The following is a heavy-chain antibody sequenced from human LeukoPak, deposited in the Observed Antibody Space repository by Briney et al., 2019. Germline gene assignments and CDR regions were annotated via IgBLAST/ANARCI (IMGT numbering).Heavy chain of an antibody. CDR3: ARVTSSSWYSVDV. D-gene: IGHD6-13*01. CDR1: GYTFTSYA. Sequence: ASVKVSCKASGYTFTSYAMHWVRQAPGQRLEWMGWINAGNGNTKYSQKFQGRVTITRDTSASTAYMELRSLRSDDTAVYYCARVTSSSWYSVDVWGKGTTVTVSS. J-gene: IGHJ6*04. CDR2: INAGNGNT. V-gene: IGHV1-3*01.